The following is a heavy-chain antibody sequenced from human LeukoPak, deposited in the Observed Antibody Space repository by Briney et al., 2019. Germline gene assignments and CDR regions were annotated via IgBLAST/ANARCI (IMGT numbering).Heavy chain of an antibody. CDR3: ARRGGYYYGLNAFDI. Sequence: SETLSLTCAVSGGSISSGGYSWSWIRQPPGKGLEWIGYIYHSGSTYYHPSLKSRVTISVDRSKNQFSLKLSSVTAADTAVYYCARRGGYYYGLNAFDIWGQGTMVTVSS. D-gene: IGHD3-22*01. V-gene: IGHV4-30-2*01. CDR1: GGSISSGGYS. CDR2: IYHSGST. J-gene: IGHJ3*02.